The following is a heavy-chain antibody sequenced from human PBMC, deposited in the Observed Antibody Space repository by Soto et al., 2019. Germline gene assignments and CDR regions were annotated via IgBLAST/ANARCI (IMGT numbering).Heavy chain of an antibody. CDR1: GYTFTSYA. Sequence: GASVKVSCKASGYTFTSYAMHWVRPAPGQRLEWMGWINAGNGNTKYSQKFQGRVTITRDTSASTAYMELSSRRSEDTAVYYCARPTSGYDPVGWFDPWGQGTLVTVSS. J-gene: IGHJ5*02. CDR3: ARPTSGYDPVGWFDP. V-gene: IGHV1-3*01. D-gene: IGHD5-12*01. CDR2: INAGNGNT.